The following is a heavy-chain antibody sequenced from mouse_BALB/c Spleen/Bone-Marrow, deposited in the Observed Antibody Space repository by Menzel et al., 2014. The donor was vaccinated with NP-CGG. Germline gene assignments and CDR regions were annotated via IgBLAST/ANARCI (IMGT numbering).Heavy chain of an antibody. CDR1: GFNIKDYY. CDR3: NAWNYYGGMGY. CDR2: IDPENGDT. V-gene: IGHV14-4*02. J-gene: IGHJ4*01. D-gene: IGHD1-2*01. Sequence: EVKVVESGAELVRSGASVKLSCTASGFNIKDYYMHWVKQRPEQGLEWIGWIDPENGDTGYAPKFQGKATMTADTSSNTAYLQLSSLTSEDTAVYYCNAWNYYGGMGYWGQGTSVTVSS.